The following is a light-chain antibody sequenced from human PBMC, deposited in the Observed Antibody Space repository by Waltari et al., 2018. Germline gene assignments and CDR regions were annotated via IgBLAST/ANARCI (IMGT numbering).Light chain of an antibody. CDR3: QQFDSFPPT. Sequence: AIQLTQSPSSLSASVGDRVTITCRAIQDIDNALAWNRQKPGKAPELLIYDASSLKTGAPSRFSGTGSGTDFTLTISSLQPEDFAAYYCQQFDSFPPTFGQGTRLEIK. CDR1: QDIDNA. J-gene: IGKJ5*01. CDR2: DAS. V-gene: IGKV1-13*02.